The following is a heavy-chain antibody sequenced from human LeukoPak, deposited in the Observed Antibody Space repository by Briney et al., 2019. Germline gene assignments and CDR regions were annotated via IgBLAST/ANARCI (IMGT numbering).Heavy chain of an antibody. Sequence: GESLKISCKGSGYSFTSYWIGWVRQMPGKGLEWMGIIYPGDSDTRYSPSFQGQVTISADKSISTAYLQWSSLKASDTAMYYCARRSGYSGYDLIHYYYYGMDVWGQGTTVTVSS. CDR2: IYPGDSDT. CDR3: ARRSGYSGYDLIHYYYYGMDV. J-gene: IGHJ6*02. V-gene: IGHV5-51*01. D-gene: IGHD5-12*01. CDR1: GYSFTSYW.